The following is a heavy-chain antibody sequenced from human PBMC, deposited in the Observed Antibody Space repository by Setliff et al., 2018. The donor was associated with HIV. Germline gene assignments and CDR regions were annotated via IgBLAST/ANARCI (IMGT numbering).Heavy chain of an antibody. CDR3: TRNNVAWYQPLGYFDL. J-gene: IGHJ2*01. CDR2: INWNGGST. Sequence: PGGSLRLSCAASGFTFDDYTMHWVRQAPGKGLEWVSGINWNGGSTGYADSVKGRFTISRDNAKNSLYLQMNSLRTEDTAVYYCTRNNVAWYQPLGYFDLWGRGNQVTVSS. D-gene: IGHD2-2*01. CDR1: GFTFDDYT. V-gene: IGHV3-20*04.